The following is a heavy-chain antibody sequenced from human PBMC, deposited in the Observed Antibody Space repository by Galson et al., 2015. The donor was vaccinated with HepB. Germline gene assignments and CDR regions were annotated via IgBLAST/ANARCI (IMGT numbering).Heavy chain of an antibody. D-gene: IGHD2-21*02. V-gene: IGHV3-66*01. CDR2: TYSGGAT. CDR1: GLNVSKSY. CDR3: ARDVMTLKSRYYFDY. J-gene: IGHJ4*02. Sequence: SLRLSCAASGLNVSKSYMNWVRQAPGKGLEWVSLTYSGGATYYADSVKDRFTISRDKNKNTLDLHMTSLTVEDTAVYFCARDVMTLKSRYYFDYWGQGTLVTVSS.